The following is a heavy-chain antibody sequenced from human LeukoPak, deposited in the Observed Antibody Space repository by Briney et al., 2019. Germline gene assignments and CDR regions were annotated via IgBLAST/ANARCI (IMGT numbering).Heavy chain of an antibody. J-gene: IGHJ6*02. D-gene: IGHD6-19*01. V-gene: IGHV3-23*01. CDR1: GFSFSSYA. CDR2: ISSTSGST. CDR3: ARERSVASFLDV. Sequence: GGSLRLSRAGSGFSFSSYAMSWVRQAPGKGLEWVSAISSTSGSTHYADSVGGRFTISRDNFRNTLYLQMSSLRAEDTAIYYCARERSVASFLDVWGQGTTVTVSS.